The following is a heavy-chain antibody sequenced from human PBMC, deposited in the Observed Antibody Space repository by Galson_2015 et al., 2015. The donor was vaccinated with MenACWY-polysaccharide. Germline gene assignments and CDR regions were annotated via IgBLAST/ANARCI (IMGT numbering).Heavy chain of an antibody. V-gene: IGHV3-30-3*01. CDR3: ARHAWGQH. CDR2: ISYDGSNK. CDR1: GFTFSSYA. J-gene: IGHJ4*02. Sequence: SLRLSCAASGFTFSSYAIHWVRQAPGKGLEWVAVISYDGSNKYYADSVKGRFTISRDNSKNSLYLQMNSLRAEDTAVYYCARHAWGQHWGQGTLVTVSS. D-gene: IGHD7-27*01.